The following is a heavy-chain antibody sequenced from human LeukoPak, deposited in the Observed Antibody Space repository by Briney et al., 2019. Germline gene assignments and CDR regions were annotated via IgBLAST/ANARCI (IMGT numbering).Heavy chain of an antibody. CDR1: GFTFSSYT. J-gene: IGHJ4*02. V-gene: IGHV3-48*01. Sequence: GGSLRLSCAASGFTFSSYTMKWVRQAPGKGLEWVSHISTSSSTIYYADSVKGRFTLSRDYPKNTLYLQMNSLRAEDTAVYFCAKYSGSYYYPPNWDSWGQGTLVTVSS. D-gene: IGHD1-26*01. CDR3: AKYSGSYYYPPNWDS. CDR2: ISTSSSTI.